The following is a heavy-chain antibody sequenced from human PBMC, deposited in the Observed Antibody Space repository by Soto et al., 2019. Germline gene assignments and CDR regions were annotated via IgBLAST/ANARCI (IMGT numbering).Heavy chain of an antibody. J-gene: IGHJ4*02. CDR3: ARDTLELLYYFDY. CDR2: INSDGSSA. D-gene: IGHD1-7*01. V-gene: IGHV3-74*01. Sequence: GGALNISYSGSGFPLRHYWMHWFRQAPGKGLVWVSRINSDGSSASYADSVKGRFTISRDNAKNTLYLQMNSLRAEDTAVYYCARDTLELLYYFDYWGQGTLVTVSA. CDR1: GFPLRHYW.